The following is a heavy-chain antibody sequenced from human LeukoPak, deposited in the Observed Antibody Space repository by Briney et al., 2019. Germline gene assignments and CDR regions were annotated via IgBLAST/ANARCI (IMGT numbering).Heavy chain of an antibody. J-gene: IGHJ4*02. D-gene: IGHD2-21*02. CDR3: AREGHIVVVTGLL. CDR1: GGSISSGSYY. Sequence: SQTLSLTCTVSGGSISSGSYYWSWIRQPAGKGLEWIGRIYTSGSTNYNPSLKSRVTISVDTFKNQFSLKLSSVTAADTAVYYCAREGHIVVVTGLLWGQGTLVTVSS. V-gene: IGHV4-61*02. CDR2: IYTSGST.